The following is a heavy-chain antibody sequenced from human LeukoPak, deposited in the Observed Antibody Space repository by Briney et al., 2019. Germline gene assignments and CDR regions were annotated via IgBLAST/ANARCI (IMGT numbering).Heavy chain of an antibody. CDR3: ARNLHFDY. CDR2: IYSGGDV. J-gene: IGHJ4*02. V-gene: IGHV3-53*01. CDR1: GFIVSSSH. Sequence: GGSLRLSCARSGFIVSSSHMSWVRQAPGKGLEWVSAIYSGGDVYYVDSVRGRFTISRDNSKNTLYLQMNSLRAEDTAVYYCARNLHFDYWGQGTLITVSS.